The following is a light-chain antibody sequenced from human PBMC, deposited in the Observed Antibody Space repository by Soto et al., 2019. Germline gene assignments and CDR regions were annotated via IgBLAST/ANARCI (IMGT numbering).Light chain of an antibody. CDR2: DAS. CDR3: QQRSNWPWT. V-gene: IGKV3-11*01. J-gene: IGKJ1*01. Sequence: EIVLTQSPATLSLAPGERATLSCRASQSVSSYLAWYRQKPGQAPRLLVYDASSRATGIPARFSGSGSGTDFTLTISSLEPEDFAVYYCQQRSNWPWTFGQGTKVEIK. CDR1: QSVSSY.